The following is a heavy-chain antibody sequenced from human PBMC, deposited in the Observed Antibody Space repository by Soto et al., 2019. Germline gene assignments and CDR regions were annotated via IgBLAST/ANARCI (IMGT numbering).Heavy chain of an antibody. V-gene: IGHV1-18*04. Sequence: GASVKVSYKASGYTFTSYGISWVRQAPGQGLEWMGWISAYNGNTNYAQKLQGRVTMTTDTSTSTAYMELRSLRSDDTAVYYCARASSSGWGLDAFDIWGQGTMVTVS. CDR2: ISAYNGNT. J-gene: IGHJ3*02. CDR1: GYTFTSYG. CDR3: ARASSSGWGLDAFDI. D-gene: IGHD6-19*01.